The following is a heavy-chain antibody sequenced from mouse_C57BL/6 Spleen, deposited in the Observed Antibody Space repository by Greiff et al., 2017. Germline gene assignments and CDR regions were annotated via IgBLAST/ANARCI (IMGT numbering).Heavy chain of an antibody. D-gene: IGHD4-1*01. CDR2: IDPSDSYT. Sequence: VQLQQPGAELVKPGASVKLSCKASGYTFTSYWMQWVKQRPGQGLEWIGEIDPSDSYTNYNQKFKGKATLTVDTSSSTAYMQLSSLTSEDSAVYYCARPFLGYALDYWGQGTSVTVSS. CDR3: ARPFLGYALDY. V-gene: IGHV1-50*01. CDR1: GYTFTSYW. J-gene: IGHJ4*01.